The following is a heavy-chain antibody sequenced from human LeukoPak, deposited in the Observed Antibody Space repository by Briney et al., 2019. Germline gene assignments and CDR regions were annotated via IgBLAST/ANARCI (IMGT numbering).Heavy chain of an antibody. J-gene: IGHJ4*02. CDR1: GFTFSSYA. V-gene: IGHV3-23*01. Sequence: TGGSLRLSCAASGFTFSSYAMSWVRQAPGKGLEWVSAISGSGGSTYYADSVKGRFTISRDNSKNTLYLQMNSLKTEDTAVYYCTTEVLLWFGELFPGPDYWGQGTLVTVSS. D-gene: IGHD3-10*01. CDR3: TTEVLLWFGELFPGPDY. CDR2: ISGSGGST.